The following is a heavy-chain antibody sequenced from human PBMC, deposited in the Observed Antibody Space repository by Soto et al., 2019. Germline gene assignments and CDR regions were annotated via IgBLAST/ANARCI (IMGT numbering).Heavy chain of an antibody. J-gene: IGHJ4*02. CDR1: GFTFNTYA. CDR2: IDGSGNNA. Sequence: GGSLRLSCAASGFTFNTYAMNWVRQAPGKGLEWVSAIDGSGNNAYYADSVRGRFTISRDNSKSTLYLQMNSPRAEDTAVYYFAKDRISSSVFNALGFFDYWGQGTLVTVSS. V-gene: IGHV3-23*01. D-gene: IGHD6-13*01. CDR3: AKDRISSSVFNALGFFDY.